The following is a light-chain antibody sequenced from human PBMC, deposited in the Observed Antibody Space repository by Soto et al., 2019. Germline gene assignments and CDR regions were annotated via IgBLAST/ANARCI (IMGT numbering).Light chain of an antibody. CDR1: SSNIGSNT. CDR2: SNN. J-gene: IGLJ1*01. Sequence: QSALPQPPSASGTPGQRVTISCSGSSSNIGSNTVNCYQQLPGTAPKLLMYSNNQRPSGVPARFSGSKSGTSASLAISGLQSEDEADYYCAAWDDSLNGFYVFGTGTKVTVL. CDR3: AAWDDSLNGFYV. V-gene: IGLV1-44*01.